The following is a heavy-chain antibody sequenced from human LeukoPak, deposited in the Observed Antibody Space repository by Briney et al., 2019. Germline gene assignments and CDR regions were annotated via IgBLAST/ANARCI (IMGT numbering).Heavy chain of an antibody. CDR1: GGSISSGNW. D-gene: IGHD6-13*01. CDR3: ARRKGYSSSWFDY. J-gene: IGHJ5*01. Sequence: PSETLSLTCAVSGGSISSGNWWSWVRQPPGKGLEWIGEINHSGSTNYNPSLKSRVTISVDTSKNQFSLKLSSVTAADTAVYYCARRKGYSSSWFDYWGQGTLVTVSS. CDR2: INHSGST. V-gene: IGHV4-4*02.